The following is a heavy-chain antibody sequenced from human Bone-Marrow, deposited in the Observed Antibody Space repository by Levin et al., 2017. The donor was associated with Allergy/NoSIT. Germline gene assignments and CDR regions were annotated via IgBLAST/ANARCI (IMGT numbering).Heavy chain of an antibody. CDR2: INPSGDRT. CDR3: AKTGGNFGSGALDY. CDR1: GYTFSNYY. J-gene: IGHJ4*02. Sequence: ASVKVSCKASGYTFSNYYMHWVRQAPGQGLEWMGVINPSGDRTVYAQKLQGRVTMTRDASTSTVYMELSSLKFEDTAVYFCAKTGGNFGSGALDYWGQGTLVTVST. D-gene: IGHD4-23*01. V-gene: IGHV1-46*01.